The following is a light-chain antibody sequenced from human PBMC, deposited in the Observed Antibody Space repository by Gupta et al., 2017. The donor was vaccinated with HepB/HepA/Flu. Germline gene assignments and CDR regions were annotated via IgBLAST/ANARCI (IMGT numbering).Light chain of an antibody. CDR2: GAT. V-gene: IGKV3-20*01. Sequence: VLTHSQGTLSLSPGERATLSCRASQSVSTYHVAWYQQKPGQAPRLLMYGATTRAIGIPDRFSGSGSGTDFTLTISRLEPEDLAVYYCQQYGRSPWTFGQGTKVEIK. CDR3: QQYGRSPWT. J-gene: IGKJ1*01. CDR1: QSVSTYH.